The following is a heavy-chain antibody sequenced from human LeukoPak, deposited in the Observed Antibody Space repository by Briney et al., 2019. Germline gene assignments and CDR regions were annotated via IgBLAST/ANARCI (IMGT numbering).Heavy chain of an antibody. CDR3: ARWAYGDYVDLIFDY. D-gene: IGHD4-17*01. V-gene: IGHV1-69*04. J-gene: IGHJ4*02. CDR2: IIPILGIA. CDR1: GGTFSSYA. Sequence: SVKVSCKASGGTFSSYAISWVRQAPGQGLEWMGRIIPILGIANYAQKLQGRVTITADKSTSTAYMELSSLRSEDTAVYYCARWAYGDYVDLIFDYWGQGTLVTVSS.